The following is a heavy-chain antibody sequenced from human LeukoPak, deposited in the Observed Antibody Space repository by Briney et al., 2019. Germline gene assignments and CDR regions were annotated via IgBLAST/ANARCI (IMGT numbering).Heavy chain of an antibody. Sequence: GGSLRLSRAASGFTFSSYAMSWVRQAPGKGLEWVSAISGSGGSTYYADSVKGRFTISRDNSKNTLYLQMNSLRAEDTAVYYCASLVVTATSRGGYYYYGMDVWGQGTTVTVSS. J-gene: IGHJ6*02. V-gene: IGHV3-23*01. CDR1: GFTFSSYA. CDR2: ISGSGGST. CDR3: ASLVVTATSRGGYYYYGMDV. D-gene: IGHD2-21*02.